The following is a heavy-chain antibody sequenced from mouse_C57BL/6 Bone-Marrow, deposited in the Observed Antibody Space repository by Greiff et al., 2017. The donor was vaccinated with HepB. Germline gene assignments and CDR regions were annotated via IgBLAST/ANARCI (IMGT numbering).Heavy chain of an antibody. V-gene: IGHV1-19*01. Sequence: VQLQQSGPVLVKPGASVKMSCKASGYTFTDYYMNWVKQSHGKSLEWIGVINPYNGGTSYNQKFKGKATLTVDKSSSTAYMELNSRTSEDSAVYYCAREGWLLLTWFAYWGQGTLVTVSA. D-gene: IGHD2-3*01. J-gene: IGHJ3*01. CDR3: AREGWLLLTWFAY. CDR2: INPYNGGT. CDR1: GYTFTDYY.